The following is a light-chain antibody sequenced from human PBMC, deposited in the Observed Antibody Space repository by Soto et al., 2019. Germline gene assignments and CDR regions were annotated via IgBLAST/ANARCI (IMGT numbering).Light chain of an antibody. J-gene: IGKJ1*01. V-gene: IGKV1-5*03. Sequence: DIQMTQSPSTLSGSVGDRVTITCRASQTISSWLAWYQQKPGKAPKLLIYKASTLKSGVPSRFSGSGSGTEFNLTISSLQPDDFATDYGQHYNSYSEAFGQGTKVELK. CDR1: QTISSW. CDR3: QHYNSYSEA. CDR2: KAS.